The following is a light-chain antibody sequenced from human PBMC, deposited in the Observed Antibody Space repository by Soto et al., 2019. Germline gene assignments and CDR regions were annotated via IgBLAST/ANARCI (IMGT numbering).Light chain of an antibody. CDR1: QSVSSNY. V-gene: IGKV3-20*01. Sequence: IVLTQSPGTLSLSPGERATLSCRASQSVSSNYLAWYQQKPGQAPRLLIYDASSRPTGIPDRFSGSGSGTDFTLTISRLEPEDFAVYYCQRYGNSPITFGQGTRLEIK. CDR3: QRYGNSPIT. CDR2: DAS. J-gene: IGKJ5*01.